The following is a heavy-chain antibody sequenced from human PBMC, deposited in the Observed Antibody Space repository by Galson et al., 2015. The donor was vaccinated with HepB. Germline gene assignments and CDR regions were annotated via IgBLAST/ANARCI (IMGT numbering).Heavy chain of an antibody. CDR1: GFTSSSYA. V-gene: IGHV3-23*01. J-gene: IGHJ6*02. D-gene: IGHD6-13*01. CDR2: ISGSVGST. Sequence: SLRLSCAASGFTSSSYAMNWVRQAPGKGLEWVSVISGSVGSTYYADSVKGRFTISRDSSKNTLFLQMNSLRVDDTAVYYCAKGRGRSSSWSSYYGMDVWGQGTTVTVSS. CDR3: AKGRGRSSSWSSYYGMDV.